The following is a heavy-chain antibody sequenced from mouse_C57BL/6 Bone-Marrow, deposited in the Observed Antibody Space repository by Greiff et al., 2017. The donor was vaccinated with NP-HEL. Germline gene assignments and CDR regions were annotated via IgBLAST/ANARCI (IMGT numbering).Heavy chain of an antibody. D-gene: IGHD1-1*01. CDR2: FHPYNDDT. V-gene: IGHV1-47*01. CDR1: GYTFTTYP. Sequence: VKLQESGAELVKPGASVKMSCKASGYTFTTYPIEWMKQNHGKSLEWIGNFHPYNDDTKYNEKFKGKATLTVEKSSSTVYLELSRLTSDDSAVYYCARAGYYGSSYYFDYWGQGTTLTVSS. CDR3: ARAGYYGSSYYFDY. J-gene: IGHJ2*01.